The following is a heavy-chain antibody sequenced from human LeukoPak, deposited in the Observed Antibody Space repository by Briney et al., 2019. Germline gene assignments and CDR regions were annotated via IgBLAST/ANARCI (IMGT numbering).Heavy chain of an antibody. D-gene: IGHD1-26*01. CDR1: GFIFSSYI. J-gene: IGHJ4*02. Sequence: SVRSLRLSCAASGFIFSSYIMNWVRQAPGKGLKWVSSISTSSDYIYYADSVKGRFTISRDNAKNSLSLQMNSLRAEDTAVYYCARDSGSWSSDYWGQGTLVTVSS. CDR2: ISTSSDYI. V-gene: IGHV3-21*01. CDR3: ARDSGSWSSDY.